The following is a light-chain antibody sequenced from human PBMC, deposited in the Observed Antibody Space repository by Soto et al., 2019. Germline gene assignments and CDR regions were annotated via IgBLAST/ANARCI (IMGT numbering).Light chain of an antibody. J-gene: IGKJ5*01. CDR2: AAS. CDR1: QTITSD. CDR3: QQAASFPIT. V-gene: IGKV1-39*01. Sequence: DIQMTQSPSPLSASVRDRVAMTCRTSQTITSDLNWYQQKPGKAPKLLIYAASSLQSGVPSRFSGSGSGTDFTLTIYGLQPEDFATYYCQQAASFPITFGQGTRLEIK.